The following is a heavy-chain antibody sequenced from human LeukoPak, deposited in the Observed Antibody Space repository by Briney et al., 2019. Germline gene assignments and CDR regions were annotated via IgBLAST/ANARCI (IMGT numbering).Heavy chain of an antibody. J-gene: IGHJ4*02. CDR1: GFTFSSYS. Sequence: PGGSLRLSCAASGFTFSSYSIMWVRQAPGKGLEWVSYISSSSTTIHYADSVKGRFTISRDNAKNSLYLQMNSLRAEDTAVYCCARDLYPGYWGQGTLVTVSS. D-gene: IGHD3-16*01. CDR3: ARDLYPGY. CDR2: ISSSSTTI. V-gene: IGHV3-48*01.